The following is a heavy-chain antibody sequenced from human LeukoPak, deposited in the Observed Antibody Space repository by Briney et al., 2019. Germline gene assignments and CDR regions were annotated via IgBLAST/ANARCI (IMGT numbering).Heavy chain of an antibody. D-gene: IGHD3-9*01. V-gene: IGHV4-39*01. CDR3: ARQDTFYDVLPGYYMDY. CDR1: GGSISSSSYY. J-gene: IGHJ4*02. Sequence: SETLSLTCTVSGGSISSSSYYWGWIRQPPGKGLEWIGSIYYIGSTYYNPSLKSRVTISVDTSKSQFSLKLSSVTAADTAVYYCARQDTFYDVLPGYYMDYWGQGTLVTVS. CDR2: IYYIGST.